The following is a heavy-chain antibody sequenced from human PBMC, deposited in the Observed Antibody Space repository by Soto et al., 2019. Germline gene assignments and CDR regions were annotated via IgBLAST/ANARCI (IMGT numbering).Heavy chain of an antibody. D-gene: IGHD6-19*01. Sequence: GESLKISCKGSGYSFTSYWISWVRQMPGKGLEWMGRIDPSDSYTNYSPSFQGHVTISADKSISTAYLQWSSLKASDTAMYYRARLRLIAVAGSGIAVWRQGTTVTVSS. CDR2: IDPSDSYT. CDR1: GYSFTSYW. CDR3: ARLRLIAVAGSGIAV. J-gene: IGHJ6*02. V-gene: IGHV5-10-1*01.